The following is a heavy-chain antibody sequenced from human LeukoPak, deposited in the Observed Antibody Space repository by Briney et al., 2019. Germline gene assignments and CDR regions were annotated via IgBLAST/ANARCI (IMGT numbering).Heavy chain of an antibody. Sequence: GGSLRLSCAASGFTFSNYWMYWVRQAPGKGLVWVSRINIDGSSTTYADSVKGRFTSSRDNAKNTLYLQMNSVRAEDTAVYYCARTRSSGADYYGMDVWGQGTTVIVSS. CDR1: GFTFSNYW. J-gene: IGHJ6*02. D-gene: IGHD6-19*01. CDR2: INIDGSST. CDR3: ARTRSSGADYYGMDV. V-gene: IGHV3-74*01.